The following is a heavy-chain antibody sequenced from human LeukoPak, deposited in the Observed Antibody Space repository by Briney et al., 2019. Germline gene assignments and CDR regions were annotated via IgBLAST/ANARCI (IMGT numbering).Heavy chain of an antibody. CDR2: ISYTGTYI. CDR1: AVTFKTYN. V-gene: IGHV3-21*01. J-gene: IGHJ4*02. Sequence: GGSLRLSCSASAVTFKTYNMNWVRQVPGKGLEWVSSISYTGTYIYYADSVKGRFTISRDSAENSVYLQMNSLRVEDTAVYYCTRDRGSYRPIDYWGQGTLVTVSS. D-gene: IGHD1-26*01. CDR3: TRDRGSYRPIDY.